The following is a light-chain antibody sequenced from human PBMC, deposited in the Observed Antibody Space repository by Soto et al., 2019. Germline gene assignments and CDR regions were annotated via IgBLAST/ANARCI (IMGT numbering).Light chain of an antibody. CDR3: QQYGASPFT. Sequence: VVLTQSPATLSLSPGDRATLSCRASRHVYINALGWYQQKPGRTPTLLIYGASTRATDIPDRFSATGSGTYFSLTISGVEPEDSAVYYCQQYGASPFTFGPGTRLEI. V-gene: IGKV3-20*01. J-gene: IGKJ3*01. CDR2: GAS. CDR1: RHVYINA.